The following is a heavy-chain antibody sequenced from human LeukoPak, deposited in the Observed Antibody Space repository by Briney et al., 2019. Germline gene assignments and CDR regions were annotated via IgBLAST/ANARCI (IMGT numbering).Heavy chain of an antibody. J-gene: IGHJ4*02. V-gene: IGHV5-51*01. CDR3: ARVFPLGLVGAAFGY. D-gene: IGHD1-26*01. CDR2: IYPGDSDT. Sequence: GESLKISCKGSGYSFTSYWIGWVRQMPGKGLEWMGIIYPGDSDTRYSPSFQGQVTISADKSISTAYLQWSSLKASDTAMYYCARVFPLGLVGAAFGYWGQGTLVTVSS. CDR1: GYSFTSYW.